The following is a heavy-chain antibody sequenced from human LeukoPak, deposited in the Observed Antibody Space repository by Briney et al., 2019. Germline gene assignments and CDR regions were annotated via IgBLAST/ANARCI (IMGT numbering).Heavy chain of an antibody. D-gene: IGHD1-1*01. CDR3: AKSSAVQLLDY. V-gene: IGHV3-23*01. Sequence: GGSLRLSCAASGFMFSNYAMSWVRQAPGKGLEWVSTVSGSGGSPYYADSVKGRFTISRDSSKNTLYLRMNSLRVDDTAVYYCAKSSAVQLLDYWGQGTLVTVSS. CDR2: VSGSGGSP. CDR1: GFMFSNYA. J-gene: IGHJ4*02.